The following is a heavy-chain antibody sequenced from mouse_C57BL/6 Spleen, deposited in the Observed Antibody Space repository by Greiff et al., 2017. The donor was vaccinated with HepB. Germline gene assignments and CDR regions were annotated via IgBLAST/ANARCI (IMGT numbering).Heavy chain of an antibody. CDR2: IYPGDGDT. J-gene: IGHJ1*03. V-gene: IGHV1-82*01. CDR1: GYAFSSSW. CDR3: ANDDGSSPGYFDV. D-gene: IGHD1-1*01. Sequence: QVQLQQSGPELVKPGASVKISCKASGYAFSSSWMNWVKQRPGKGLEWIGRIYPGDGDTNYNGMFKGKATLTADKSSSTAYMQLSSLTSEDSAVYFCANDDGSSPGYFDVWGTGTTVTVSS.